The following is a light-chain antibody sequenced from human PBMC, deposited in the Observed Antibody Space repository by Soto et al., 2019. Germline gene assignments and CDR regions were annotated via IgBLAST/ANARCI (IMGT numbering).Light chain of an antibody. CDR3: SPYSTTSFFV. J-gene: IGLJ1*01. CDR1: SSDVGGYNY. Sequence: QSVLTQPASVSGSPGQSITISCTGTSSDVGGYNYVSWYQQYPGKAPQLMIFDVNDRPSGVSYRFSGSKSGNTASLTISGLHAEDAAHYYCSPYSTTSFFVFGTGTKVTVL. V-gene: IGLV2-14*01. CDR2: DVN.